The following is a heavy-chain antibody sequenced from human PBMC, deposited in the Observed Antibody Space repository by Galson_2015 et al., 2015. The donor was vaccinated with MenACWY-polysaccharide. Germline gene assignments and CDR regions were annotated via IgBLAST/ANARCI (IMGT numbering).Heavy chain of an antibody. V-gene: IGHV3-21*01. Sequence: SLRLSCAASGFTFKSYSMNWVRQAPGKGLEWVSAISTSSTYKYYAASVKGRFTISRDAATTSLYLQMDSPTADDTAVYFCTRDSSDCYNYDMDVWGQGTTVTISS. CDR3: TRDSSDCYNYDMDV. J-gene: IGHJ6*02. CDR2: ISTSSTYK. D-gene: IGHD2-21*01. CDR1: GFTFKSYS.